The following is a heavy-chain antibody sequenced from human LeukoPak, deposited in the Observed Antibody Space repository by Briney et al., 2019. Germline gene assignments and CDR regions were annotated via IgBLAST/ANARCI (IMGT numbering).Heavy chain of an antibody. CDR1: GFTFNTYW. CDR3: VRDKGGRSGAIYYDAFDV. D-gene: IGHD1-26*01. CDR2: IDQGGSTK. Sequence: GGSLRLSCAASGFTFNTYWMIWVRQAPGKGLEWVANIDQGGSTKYYVDSLKGRFTISRDNAKNSLYLQMNSLRAEDKAVYYCVRDKGGRSGAIYYDAFDVWGQGTMVTVSS. J-gene: IGHJ3*01. V-gene: IGHV3-7*01.